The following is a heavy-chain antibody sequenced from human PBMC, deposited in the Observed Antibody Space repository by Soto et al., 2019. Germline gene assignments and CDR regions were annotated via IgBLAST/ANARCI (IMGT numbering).Heavy chain of an antibody. CDR1: GFTFGDYT. Sequence: EVQLVESGGGVVQPGGSLRLSCTASGFTFGDYTMHWVRQAPGKGLEWVSLITWDGINIKYADSVRGRFTISRDNSKNSLYLQMNGLRHEDTAFYYCAKDGIAWHWGQGTLVTVSS. V-gene: IGHV3-43*01. D-gene: IGHD2-15*01. CDR2: ITWDGINI. J-gene: IGHJ4*02. CDR3: AKDGIAWH.